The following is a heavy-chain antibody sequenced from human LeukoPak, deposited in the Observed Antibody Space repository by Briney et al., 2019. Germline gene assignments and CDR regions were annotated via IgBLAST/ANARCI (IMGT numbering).Heavy chain of an antibody. J-gene: IGHJ6*02. CDR3: ARVKNYDFWSGYYNPLFDGYYGMDV. Sequence: ASVKVSCKTSGYTFTDHYMHWVRQAPGQGLEWMGWINPHSGGTKYAQRFQGRVTMTRDTSINTAYMELRSLRSDDTAVYYCARVKNYDFWSGYYNPLFDGYYGMDVWGQGTTVTVSS. CDR2: INPHSGGT. D-gene: IGHD3-3*01. V-gene: IGHV1-2*02. CDR1: GYTFTDHY.